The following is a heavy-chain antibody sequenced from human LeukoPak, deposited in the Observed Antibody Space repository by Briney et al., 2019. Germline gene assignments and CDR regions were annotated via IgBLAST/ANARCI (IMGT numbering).Heavy chain of an antibody. CDR2: INPNSGGT. CDR3: ARDISVGCGDLYFDY. D-gene: IGHD1-26*01. Sequence: ASVKVSCKASGYTFTGYYMHWVRQAPGQGLEWMGWINPNSGGTNYAQKFQGWVTMTRDTSISTAYMELSRLRSDDTAVYYCARDISVGCGDLYFDYWGQGTLVTVSS. J-gene: IGHJ4*02. V-gene: IGHV1-2*04. CDR1: GYTFTGYY.